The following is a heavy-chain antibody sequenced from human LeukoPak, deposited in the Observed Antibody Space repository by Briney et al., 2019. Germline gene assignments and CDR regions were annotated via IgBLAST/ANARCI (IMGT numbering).Heavy chain of an antibody. CDR1: GYTFTGYY. CDR3: ARGGYSWVDWFDP. CDR2: INPNSGGT. V-gene: IGHV1-2*02. Sequence: ASVKVSCKASGYTFTGYYMHWVRQAPGQGPEWMGWINPNSGGTNYALKFQGRVTMTRDTSISTAYMELSRLRSDDTAVYYCARGGYSWVDWFDPWGQGTLVTVSS. D-gene: IGHD5-18*01. J-gene: IGHJ5*02.